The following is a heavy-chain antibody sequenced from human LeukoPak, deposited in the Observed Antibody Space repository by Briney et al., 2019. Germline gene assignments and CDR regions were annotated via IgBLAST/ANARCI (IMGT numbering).Heavy chain of an antibody. CDR3: ARTIAYCGGDCYSSYFDY. CDR1: GFTFSSYS. J-gene: IGHJ4*02. Sequence: GGSLRLSCAASGFTFSSYSMNWVRQAPGKGLEWVSVIYSGGSTYYADSVKGRFTISRDNSKNTLYLQMNSLRAEDTAVYYCARTIAYCGGDCYSSYFDYWGQGTLVTVSS. CDR2: IYSGGST. V-gene: IGHV3-53*01. D-gene: IGHD2-21*02.